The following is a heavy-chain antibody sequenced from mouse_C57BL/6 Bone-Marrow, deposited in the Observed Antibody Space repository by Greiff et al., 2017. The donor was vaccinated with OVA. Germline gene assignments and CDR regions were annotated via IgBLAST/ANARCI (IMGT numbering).Heavy chain of an antibody. J-gene: IGHJ2*01. V-gene: IGHV1-69*01. CDR2: IDPSDSYT. CDR1: GYTFTSYW. Sequence: QVQLKQPGAELVMPGASVKLSCKASGYTFTSYWMHWVKQRPGQGLEWIGEIDPSDSYTNYNQKFKGKSTLTVDKSSSTAYMQLSSLTSEDSAVYYCARSDGSSPLFDYWGQGTTLTVSS. CDR3: ARSDGSSPLFDY. D-gene: IGHD1-1*01.